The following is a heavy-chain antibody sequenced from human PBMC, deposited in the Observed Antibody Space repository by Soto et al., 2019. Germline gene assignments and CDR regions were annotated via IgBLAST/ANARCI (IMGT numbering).Heavy chain of an antibody. CDR2: ISAYNGNT. V-gene: IGHV1-18*01. CDR3: ARDMKKNGFWIGSLPTY. Sequence: QVQLVQSGAEVKKPGASVKVSCKASGYTFTSYGISWVRQAPGQGLEWMGWISAYNGNTNYAQKLQGRVTMTTDTSTSTAYMELRSLRSDDTAVSYCARDMKKNGFWIGSLPTYWGQGTLVTVSS. D-gene: IGHD3-3*01. J-gene: IGHJ4*02. CDR1: GYTFTSYG.